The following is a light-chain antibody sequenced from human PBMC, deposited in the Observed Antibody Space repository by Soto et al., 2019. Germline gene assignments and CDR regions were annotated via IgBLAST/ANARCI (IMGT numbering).Light chain of an antibody. CDR1: SSDVGGYNY. CDR2: DVS. J-gene: IGLJ2*01. V-gene: IGLV2-14*01. Sequence: QSALTQPASVSGSPGQSITISCTGTSSDVGGYNYVSWYQQHPGKAPKLMIYDVSNRPSGVSNCFSGSKSGNTASLTICGLAAEDGDDYYCRSYTSSSTRVFGGGTKLTVL. CDR3: RSYTSSSTRV.